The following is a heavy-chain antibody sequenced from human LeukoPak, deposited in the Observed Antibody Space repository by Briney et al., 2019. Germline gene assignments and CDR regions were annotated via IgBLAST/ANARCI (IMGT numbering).Heavy chain of an antibody. CDR1: GGSIISYY. Sequence: PSETLSLTCTVSGGSIISYYWSWIRQPPGKGLEWIGYIHYTGNTKYNPSLKSRVTTSVDTSKNQIFLKLSSVTAADTAVYYCARAYSSSAPGSFDYWGQGTLVTVSS. J-gene: IGHJ4*02. D-gene: IGHD6-13*01. V-gene: IGHV4-59*08. CDR3: ARAYSSSAPGSFDY. CDR2: IHYTGNT.